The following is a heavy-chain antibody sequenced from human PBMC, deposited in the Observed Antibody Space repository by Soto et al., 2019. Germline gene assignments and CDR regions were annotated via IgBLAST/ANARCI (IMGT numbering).Heavy chain of an antibody. Sequence: PSETLSLTCTVSGGSISSGGYYWSWIRQHPGKGLEWIGYIYYSGSTYYNPSLKSRVTISVDTSKNQFSLKLSSVTAADTAVYYCARAPGEKAYDSSGYYYSFAFDIWGQGTMVTVSS. CDR2: IYYSGST. V-gene: IGHV4-31*03. J-gene: IGHJ3*02. CDR1: GGSISSGGYY. D-gene: IGHD3-22*01. CDR3: ARAPGEKAYDSSGYYYSFAFDI.